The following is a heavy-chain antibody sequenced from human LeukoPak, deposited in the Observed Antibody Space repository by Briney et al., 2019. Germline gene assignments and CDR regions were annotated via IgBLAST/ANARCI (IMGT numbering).Heavy chain of an antibody. D-gene: IGHD1-26*01. CDR2: INWNGGSI. V-gene: IGHV3-20*04. Sequence: PGGSLRLSCAASGFTFDDYGMSWVRQAPGKGLEWVSGINWNGGSIGYADSVKGRFTISRDNAKNSLYLQMNSLRAEDTALYYCTRDRSYANDYWGQGTLVTVSS. CDR3: TRDRSYANDY. CDR1: GFTFDDYG. J-gene: IGHJ4*02.